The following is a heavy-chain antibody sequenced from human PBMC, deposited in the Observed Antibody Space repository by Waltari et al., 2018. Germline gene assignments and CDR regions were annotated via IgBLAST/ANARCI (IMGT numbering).Heavy chain of an antibody. D-gene: IGHD5-12*01. CDR3: ARDHGYGAIDYYYYGMDV. V-gene: IGHV3-33*01. Sequence: QVQLVESGGGVVQSGRSLRLSCAASGFTFSRLGLHWVRQAPGKGLEWVAFIWYDGSNKFDADSVKGRLIISRDNSNNTLSLQMNSLRAEDTAVYYCARDHGYGAIDYYYYGMDVWGQGTTVTVSS. CDR2: IWYDGSNK. CDR1: GFTFSRLG. J-gene: IGHJ6*01.